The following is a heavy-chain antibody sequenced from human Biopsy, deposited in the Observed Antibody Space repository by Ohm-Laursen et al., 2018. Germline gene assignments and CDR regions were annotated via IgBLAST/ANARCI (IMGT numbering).Heavy chain of an antibody. J-gene: IGHJ4*02. CDR2: RFHSGSP. D-gene: IGHD3/OR15-3a*01. V-gene: IGHV4-59*08. Sequence: GTLSLTCAVSGGSITADFWTWIRQTPGERLEWIGYRFHSGSPMYNPSLKSRVTISVDTSKSQFSLTLTSVTAADTAVYYCVRLNRRGNIIFFDYWGRGTLVIVSS. CDR3: VRLNRRGNIIFFDY. CDR1: GGSITADF.